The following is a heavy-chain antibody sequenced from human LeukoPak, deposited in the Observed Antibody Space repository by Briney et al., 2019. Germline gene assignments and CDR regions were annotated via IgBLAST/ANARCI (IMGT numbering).Heavy chain of an antibody. CDR1: GYTFTSYG. CDR2: INPSGGST. V-gene: IGHV1-18*01. Sequence: ASVKVSCKASGYTFTSYGISWVRQAPGQGLEWMGIINPSGGSTSYAQKFQGRVTMTTDTSTSTAYMELRSLRSDDTAVYYCARDYSGYGDFDYWGQGTLVTVSS. D-gene: IGHD5-12*01. J-gene: IGHJ4*02. CDR3: ARDYSGYGDFDY.